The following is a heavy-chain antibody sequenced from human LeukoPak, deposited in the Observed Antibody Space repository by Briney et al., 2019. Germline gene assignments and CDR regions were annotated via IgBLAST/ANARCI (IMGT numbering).Heavy chain of an antibody. J-gene: IGHJ4*02. CDR1: GVSFSGYY. CDR2: INHSGST. CDR3: ARGGKYHSIPPRFDY. Sequence: SETLSLTCAVYGVSFSGYYWSWIRQPPGKGLEWIGEINHSGSTNYNPSLKSRVTISVDTSKSQFSLKLSSVTAADTAVYYCARGGKYHSIPPRFDYWGQGTLVTVSS. V-gene: IGHV4-34*01. D-gene: IGHD2-21*01.